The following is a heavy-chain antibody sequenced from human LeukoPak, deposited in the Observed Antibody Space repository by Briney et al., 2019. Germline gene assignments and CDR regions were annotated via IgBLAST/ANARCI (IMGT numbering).Heavy chain of an antibody. D-gene: IGHD6-13*01. CDR2: IRYDGSNK. V-gene: IGHV3-30*02. CDR3: AKDRVAAAGPYYFDY. J-gene: IGHJ4*02. CDR1: EFTFTTYW. Sequence: AGGSLRLSCEASEFTFTTYWMSWVRQAPGKGLEWVAFIRYDGSNKYYADSVKGRFTISRDNSKNTLYLQMNSLRAEDTAVYYCAKDRVAAAGPYYFDYWGQGTLVTVSS.